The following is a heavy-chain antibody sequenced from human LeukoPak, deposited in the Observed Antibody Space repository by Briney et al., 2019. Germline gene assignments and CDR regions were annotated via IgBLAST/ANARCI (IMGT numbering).Heavy chain of an antibody. Sequence: PSETLSLTCTVSGGSISSGSYYWSWIRQPAGKGLEWIGHIYTSGSTNYNPSLKSRVTISVDTSQYQFSLKLTSVTAADTAVYYCARVTIFGVVFDPWGQGTLVTVSS. V-gene: IGHV4-61*09. CDR1: GGSISSGSYY. J-gene: IGHJ5*02. D-gene: IGHD3-3*01. CDR3: ARVTIFGVVFDP. CDR2: IYTSGST.